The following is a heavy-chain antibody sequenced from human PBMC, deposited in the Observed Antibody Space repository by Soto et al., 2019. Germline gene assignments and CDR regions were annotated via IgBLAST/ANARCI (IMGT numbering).Heavy chain of an antibody. D-gene: IGHD5-18*01. Sequence: QVQLVESGGGVVQPGRSLRVSCAASGFTYSSYDMHWVRQAPGKGLEWVTMISYDGTIKHYADPVKGRFTISRDNSKNPLYLQMNSLTVEDTALYYCARAFGGNSYGPGYWGQGTLVTVSS. CDR2: ISYDGTIK. CDR1: GFTYSSYD. V-gene: IGHV3-30-3*01. J-gene: IGHJ4*02. CDR3: ARAFGGNSYGPGY.